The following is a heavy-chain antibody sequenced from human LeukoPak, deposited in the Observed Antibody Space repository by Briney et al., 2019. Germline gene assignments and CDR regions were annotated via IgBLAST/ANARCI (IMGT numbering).Heavy chain of an antibody. CDR3: ARPYCSSTSCHNHFDY. V-gene: IGHV5-51*01. Sequence: GESLKISCKGSGYSFTSCWIGWVRQMPGKGLEWMGIIYPGDSDTRYSPSFQGQVTISADKSISTAYLQWSSLKASDTAMYYCARPYCSSTSCHNHFDYWGQGTLVTVSS. CDR2: IYPGDSDT. D-gene: IGHD2-2*02. CDR1: GYSFTSCW. J-gene: IGHJ4*02.